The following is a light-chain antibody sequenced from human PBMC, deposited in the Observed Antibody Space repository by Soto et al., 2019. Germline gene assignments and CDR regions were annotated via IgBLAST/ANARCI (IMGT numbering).Light chain of an antibody. J-gene: IGKJ4*01. CDR3: MHAIQSPLT. CDR2: LGS. Sequence: EMLMSKSPLSLPVTPGEPAAISCRSSQSLRHFNGNNYVDWYLQKPGQSPQLLIYLGSKRASGVPDRFSGSGSGTDFTLKISRVEAEDVGVYYCMHAIQSPLTFAGGTKVDI. CDR1: QSLRHFNGNNY. V-gene: IGKV2-28*01.